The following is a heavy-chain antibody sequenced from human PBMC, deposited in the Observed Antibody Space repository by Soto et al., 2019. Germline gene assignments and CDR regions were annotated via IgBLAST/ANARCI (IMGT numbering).Heavy chain of an antibody. CDR1: GGSFSGYY. CDR2: IYYSGST. CDR3: ARFKEGRWFDP. V-gene: IGHV4-59*01. J-gene: IGHJ5*02. Sequence: SETLSLTCAIYGGSFSGYYWSWIRQPPGKGLEWIGYIYYSGSTNYNPSLKSRVTISVDTSKNQFSLKLSSVTAADTAVYYCARFKEGRWFDPWGQGTLVTVSS.